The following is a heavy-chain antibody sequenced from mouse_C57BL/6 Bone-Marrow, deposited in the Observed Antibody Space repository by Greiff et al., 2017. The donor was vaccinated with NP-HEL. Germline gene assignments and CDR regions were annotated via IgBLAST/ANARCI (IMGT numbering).Heavy chain of an antibody. CDR3: ARRGIFYYYGSSDGWYFDV. D-gene: IGHD1-1*01. V-gene: IGHV1-64*01. J-gene: IGHJ1*03. CDR1: GYTFTSYW. CDR2: IHPNSGST. Sequence: VQLQQPGAELVKPGASVKLSCKASGYTFTSYWMHWVKQRPGQGLEWIGMIHPNSGSTNYNEKFKSKATLTVDKSSSTAYMQLSSLTSEDSAVYYCARRGIFYYYGSSDGWYFDVWGTGTTVTVSS.